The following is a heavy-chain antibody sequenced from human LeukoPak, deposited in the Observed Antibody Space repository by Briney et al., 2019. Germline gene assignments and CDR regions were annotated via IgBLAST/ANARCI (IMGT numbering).Heavy chain of an antibody. CDR3: ARENNYFDY. Sequence: SETLSLTCTVSGDSISSYYWTWIRKPPGKGLEWIGYIYYSGSTNYNPSLKSRVTISVDTSKNQFSLKLNSVTAADTAVYYCARENNYFDYWGQGTLVTVSS. CDR2: IYYSGST. V-gene: IGHV4-59*01. CDR1: GDSISSYY. J-gene: IGHJ4*02.